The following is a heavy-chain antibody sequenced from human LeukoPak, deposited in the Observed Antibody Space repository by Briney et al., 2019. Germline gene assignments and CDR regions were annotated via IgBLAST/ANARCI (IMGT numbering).Heavy chain of an antibody. CDR3: AREGSSSSAGYFDH. D-gene: IGHD6-6*01. V-gene: IGHV3-7*01. CDR1: GFTFSSYW. Sequence: PGGSLRLSCAASGFTFSSYWMSWVRQAPGKGLEWVANIKQDGSEKYYVDSMKGRFTISRDNAKNSLYLQMNSLRAEDTAVYYCAREGSSSSAGYFDHWGQGTLVTVSS. J-gene: IGHJ4*02. CDR2: IKQDGSEK.